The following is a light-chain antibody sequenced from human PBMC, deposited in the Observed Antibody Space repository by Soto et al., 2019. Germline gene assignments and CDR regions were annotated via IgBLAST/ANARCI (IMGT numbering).Light chain of an antibody. J-gene: IGKJ1*01. Sequence: DIQMTQSPSTLSASVGDRVAISCRASQGIRNALAWYQQKPGKAPKLLIFPASNLQSGVPSRFSGSGCAADFILTISCLQSEDVATYYCQQYYSYPWTFGQGTKVDIK. CDR1: QGIRNA. CDR2: PAS. CDR3: QQYYSYPWT. V-gene: IGKV1-17*01.